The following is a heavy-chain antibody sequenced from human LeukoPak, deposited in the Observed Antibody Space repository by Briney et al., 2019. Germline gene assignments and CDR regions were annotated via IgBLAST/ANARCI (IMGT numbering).Heavy chain of an antibody. CDR2: ISGSGDRT. D-gene: IGHD3-22*01. Sequence: PGGSLRLSCAASGFTFSSYAMTWVRQAPGKGPEWVSGISGSGDRTYYTDSVKGRFTISRDNSKNTLDLQMNSLRAEDTAVYYCAKRDNNDYYTGLHVFDIWGQGTMVTVPS. CDR3: AKRDNNDYYTGLHVFDI. J-gene: IGHJ3*02. V-gene: IGHV3-23*01. CDR1: GFTFSSYA.